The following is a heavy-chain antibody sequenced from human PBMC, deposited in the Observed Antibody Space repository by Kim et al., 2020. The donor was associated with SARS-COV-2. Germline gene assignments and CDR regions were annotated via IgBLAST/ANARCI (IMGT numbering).Heavy chain of an antibody. J-gene: IGHJ3*02. CDR3: ASGVNARSLYDILTGRIHDAFDI. CDR2: IWYDGSNK. CDR1: GFTFSSYG. Sequence: GGSLRLSCAASGFTFSSYGMHWVRQAPGKGLEWVAVIWYDGSNKYYADSVKGRFTISRDNSKNTLYLQMNSLRAEDTAVYYCASGVNARSLYDILTGRIHDAFDIWGQGTMVTVSS. D-gene: IGHD3-9*01. V-gene: IGHV3-33*01.